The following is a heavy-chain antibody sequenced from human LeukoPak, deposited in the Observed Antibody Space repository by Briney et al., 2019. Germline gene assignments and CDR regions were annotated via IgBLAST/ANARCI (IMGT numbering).Heavy chain of an antibody. CDR3: ARVNINNWHSCDY. D-gene: IGHD1-1*01. J-gene: IGHJ4*02. Sequence: SGTLSLTCAVSGGSISSNNWWGWVRQPPGKGLEWIGEIYHSGSPSYNPSLKSRVTISVDKSRNHFSLNLSSVTAADTAVYYCARVNINNWHSCDYWGQGTLVTVSS. CDR2: IYHSGSP. V-gene: IGHV4-4*02. CDR1: GGSISSNNW.